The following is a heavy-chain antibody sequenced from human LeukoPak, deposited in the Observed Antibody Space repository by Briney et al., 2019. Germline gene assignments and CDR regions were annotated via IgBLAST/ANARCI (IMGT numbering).Heavy chain of an antibody. CDR3: ETPPYFDY. J-gene: IGHJ4*02. CDR1: GGSISSYY. CDR2: IYTSEST. V-gene: IGHV4-4*07. Sequence: SETLSLTCTVSGGSISSYYWSWIRQPAGKGLEWIGRIYTSESTNYNPSLKSRVTISVDTSRNQFSLDAAVYYCARGLWFGDETPPYFDYWGQGILVTVSS. D-gene: IGHD3-10*01.